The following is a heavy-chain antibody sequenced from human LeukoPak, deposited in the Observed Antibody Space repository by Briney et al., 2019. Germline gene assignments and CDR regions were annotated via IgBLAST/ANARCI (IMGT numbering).Heavy chain of an antibody. CDR1: GFTFSSNH. CDR2: IYSGGST. Sequence: GGTLRLSCAASGFTFSSNHMSWVRQAPGNGLEWVSVIYSGGSTDYADSVKGRFTISRDNSKNTLYLQMNSLRAEDTAVYHCARGPAGYNWGQGTLVTVPS. J-gene: IGHJ4*02. D-gene: IGHD1-1*01. V-gene: IGHV3-53*01. CDR3: ARGPAGYN.